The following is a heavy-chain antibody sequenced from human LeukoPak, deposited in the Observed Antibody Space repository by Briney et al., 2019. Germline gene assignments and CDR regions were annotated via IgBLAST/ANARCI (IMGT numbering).Heavy chain of an antibody. J-gene: IGHJ4*02. D-gene: IGHD2-2*01. CDR3: ARDPRTLGYCSSTSCPTPY. CDR2: TNPNSGGT. V-gene: IGHV1-2*02. CDR1: GYTFTGYY. Sequence: ASVKVSCKASGYTFTGYYMHWVRQAPGQGLEWMGWTNPNSGGTNYAQKFQGRVTMTRDTSISTAYMELSRLRSDDTAVYYCARDPRTLGYCSSTSCPTPYWGQGTLVTVSS.